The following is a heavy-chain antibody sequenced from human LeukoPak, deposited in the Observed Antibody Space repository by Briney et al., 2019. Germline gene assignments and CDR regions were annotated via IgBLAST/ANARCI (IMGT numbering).Heavy chain of an antibody. V-gene: IGHV4-59*01. Sequence: SETLSLTCAVSGGSISSYYWSWIRQPPGKGLEWLGYIYSSGGTNYNPSLKSRVTISVDTSKNQFSLKLSSVTAADTAVYYCARVLGSGYSDYWGQGTLVTVSS. CDR2: IYSSGGT. J-gene: IGHJ4*02. CDR1: GGSISSYY. CDR3: ARVLGSGYSDY. D-gene: IGHD2-15*01.